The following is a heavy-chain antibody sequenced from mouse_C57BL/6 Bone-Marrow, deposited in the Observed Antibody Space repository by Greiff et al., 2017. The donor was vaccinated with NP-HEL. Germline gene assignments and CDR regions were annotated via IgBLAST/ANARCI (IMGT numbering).Heavy chain of an antibody. CDR2: ISYDGSN. Sequence: EVQRVESGPGLVKPSQSLSLTCSVTGYSITSGYYWNWIRQFPGNKLEWMGYISYDGSNNYNPSLKNRISITRDTSKNQFFLKLNSVTTEDTATYYCAPLYDGYPYYYAMDYWGQGTSVTVSS. CDR1: GYSITSGYY. V-gene: IGHV3-6*01. CDR3: APLYDGYPYYYAMDY. D-gene: IGHD2-3*01. J-gene: IGHJ4*01.